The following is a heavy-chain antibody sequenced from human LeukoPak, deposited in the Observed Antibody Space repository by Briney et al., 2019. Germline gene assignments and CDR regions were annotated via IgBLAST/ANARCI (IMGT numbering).Heavy chain of an antibody. J-gene: IGHJ4*02. CDR2: IYHSGST. Sequence: SETLSLTCAVSGYSISSGYYWGWIRQPPGKGLEWIGSIYHSGSTYYNPSLKSRVTISVDTSKNQFSLKLSSVTAADTAVYYCARDGSRGVDYWGQGTLVTVSS. CDR1: GYSISSGYY. V-gene: IGHV4-38-2*02. CDR3: ARDGSRGVDY. D-gene: IGHD2-2*03.